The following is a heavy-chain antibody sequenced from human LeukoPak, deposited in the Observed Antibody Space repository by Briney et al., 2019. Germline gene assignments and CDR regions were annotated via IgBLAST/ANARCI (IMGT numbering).Heavy chain of an antibody. D-gene: IGHD7-27*01. J-gene: IGHJ6*03. CDR3: AKSGANYYYSYMDV. V-gene: IGHV3-23*01. CDR2: ISGSGSST. CDR1: GFTFSDYW. Sequence: GGSLRLSCAASGFTFSDYWMSWVRQAPGKGLEWVSPISGSGSSTYYADSVKGRFTISRDNSKNTLYLQMNSLRAEDTAIYYCAKSGANYYYSYMDVWGKGTTVTVSS.